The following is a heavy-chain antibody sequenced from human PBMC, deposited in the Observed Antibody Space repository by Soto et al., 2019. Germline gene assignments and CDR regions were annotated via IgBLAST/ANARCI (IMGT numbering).Heavy chain of an antibody. D-gene: IGHD3-10*01. CDR2: TYTGGNS. V-gene: IGHV3-53*02. J-gene: IGHJ4*02. CDR1: GLSVSDKY. Sequence: EVQLVQTGGGLIKPGGSLSLSCAASGLSVSDKYMSWVRQAPGKGLEWVSLTYTGGNSYFADFVKGRFIVSRDISKNTLSLHMTSLAAEDTAVYYCSREGYAYGLDFWGQGSLVTVSS. CDR3: SREGYAYGLDF.